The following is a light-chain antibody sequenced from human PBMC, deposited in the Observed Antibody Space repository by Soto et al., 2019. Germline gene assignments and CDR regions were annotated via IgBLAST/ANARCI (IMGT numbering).Light chain of an antibody. V-gene: IGKV1-39*01. CDR2: DAS. Sequence: IEVTQSPSSLAASLGDRVTITCRASQTIGTYVNWYRQKSGAAPELLIYDASTLQSGVPSRFRGGASGTDFTLTISSLQLDDFETYYCQQSYNTPLTFGQGTKVEIX. CDR1: QTIGTY. J-gene: IGKJ1*01. CDR3: QQSYNTPLT.